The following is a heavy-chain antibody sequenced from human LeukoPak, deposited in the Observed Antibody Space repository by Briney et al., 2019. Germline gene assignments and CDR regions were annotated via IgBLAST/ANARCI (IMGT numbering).Heavy chain of an antibody. CDR3: ASMGMDV. CDR2: IYSGGST. V-gene: IGHV3-66*01. Sequence: GGSLRLSCAASGFTVSSNYMXXVRXAPXKGLEWVSVIYSGGSTYYADSVKGRFTISRDNSKNTLYLQMNSLRAEDTAVYYCASMGMDVWGQGTTVTVSS. J-gene: IGHJ6*02. CDR1: GFTVSSNY.